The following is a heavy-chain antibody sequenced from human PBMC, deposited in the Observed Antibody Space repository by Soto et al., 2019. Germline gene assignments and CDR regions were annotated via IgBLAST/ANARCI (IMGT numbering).Heavy chain of an antibody. CDR3: ARVSDGQPVYYYYGMDV. Sequence: SVKVSCKASGGTFSSYAISWVRQAPGQGLEWMGGIIPIFGTANYAQKFQGRVTITADESTSTAYMELSSLRSEDTAVYYCARVSDGQPVYYYYGMDVWGQGTTVTVSS. V-gene: IGHV1-69*13. CDR2: IIPIFGTA. CDR1: GGTFSSYA. J-gene: IGHJ6*02.